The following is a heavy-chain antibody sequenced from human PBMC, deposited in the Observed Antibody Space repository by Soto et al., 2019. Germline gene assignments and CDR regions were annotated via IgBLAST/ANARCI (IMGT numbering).Heavy chain of an antibody. CDR3: ARESEDLTSNFDY. Sequence: EVQLVESGGGLVKPGGSLRLSCAASGFTFTRYSMNWVRQAPGKGLEWVLSISSTTNYIYYADSMKGRFTVSRDNAKNSVYLEMNSLSAEDTAVYYCARESEDLTSNFDYWGQGTLVPVSS. CDR2: ISSTTNYI. CDR1: GFTFTRYS. J-gene: IGHJ4*02. V-gene: IGHV3-21*01.